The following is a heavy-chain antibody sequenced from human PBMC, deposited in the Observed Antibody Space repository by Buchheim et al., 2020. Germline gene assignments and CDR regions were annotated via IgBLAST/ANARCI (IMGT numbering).Heavy chain of an antibody. CDR3: AREGRGYCSGVSCYSGAFDI. D-gene: IGHD2-15*01. J-gene: IGHJ3*02. CDR1: GFTLSSYW. V-gene: IGHV3-7*01. CDR2: IKQDGSEK. Sequence: EVQLVESGGGLVQPGGSLRLSCAASGFTLSSYWMSWVRQAPGKGLEWVANIKQDGSEKYYVDSVKGRITISRDNAKNSLYLQMNSLRAEDTAVYYCAREGRGYCSGVSCYSGAFDIWGQGT.